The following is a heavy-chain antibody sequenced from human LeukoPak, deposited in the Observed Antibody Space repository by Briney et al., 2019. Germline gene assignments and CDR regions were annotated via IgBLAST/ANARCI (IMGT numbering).Heavy chain of an antibody. CDR2: IYPGDSDT. CDR1: GYNFTSYW. Sequence: GGSRKISCQGSGYNFTSYWIGWVPRMPGKGREWMGIIYPGDSDTRYSPSFQGQVTISADKSISSAYLQWSSLKASDTAMYYCARLDGYSYGYGYYYYGMDVWGQGTTVTVSS. D-gene: IGHD5-18*01. V-gene: IGHV5-51*01. J-gene: IGHJ6*02. CDR3: ARLDGYSYGYGYYYYGMDV.